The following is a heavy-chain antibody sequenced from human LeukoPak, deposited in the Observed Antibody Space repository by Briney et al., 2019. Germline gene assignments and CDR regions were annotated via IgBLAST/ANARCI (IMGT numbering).Heavy chain of an antibody. CDR2: INPNGGDT. V-gene: IGHV1-46*01. CDR1: GYTFTNYY. D-gene: IGHD5-12*01. CDR3: ARERGYSGYDLVDAFDI. J-gene: IGHJ3*02. Sequence: GASVKVSCKASGYTFTNYYVHWVRQAPGQGLEWMGIINPNGGDTTYAQKFQGRVTMTRDTSTSTVYMALTSLRSEDTAVYYCARERGYSGYDLVDAFDIWGQGTMVTVSS.